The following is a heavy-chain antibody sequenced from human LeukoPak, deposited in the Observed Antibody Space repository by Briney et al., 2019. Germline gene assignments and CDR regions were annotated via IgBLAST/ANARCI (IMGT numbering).Heavy chain of an antibody. D-gene: IGHD3-3*01. Sequence: PGGSLRLSCAAPGLTVSTDYMSWVRQAPGKGLEWVSVIFPSHSTYYADSVKGRFTISRDNSKNAVYLQMNSLRPEDTAVYYCATKAGSWGGYFDYWGQGTLVTVSS. CDR2: IFPSHST. CDR3: ATKAGSWGGYFDY. V-gene: IGHV3-53*05. J-gene: IGHJ4*02. CDR1: GLTVSTDY.